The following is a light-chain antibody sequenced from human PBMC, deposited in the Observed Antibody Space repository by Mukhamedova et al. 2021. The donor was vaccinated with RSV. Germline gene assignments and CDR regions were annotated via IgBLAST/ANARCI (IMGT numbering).Light chain of an antibody. J-gene: IGKJ3*01. CDR2: SAS. Sequence: PGETATLSCRASQAIASYLAWYQQRPGQAPRLLIYSASNRAPGIPARFSGSGSGTDFTLTISSLEAEDFAVYYCQQRDNWRFTFG. CDR3: QQRDNWRFT. V-gene: IGKV3-11*01. CDR1: QAIASY.